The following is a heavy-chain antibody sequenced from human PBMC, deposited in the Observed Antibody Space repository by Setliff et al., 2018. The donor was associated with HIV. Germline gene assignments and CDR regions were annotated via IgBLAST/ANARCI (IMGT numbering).Heavy chain of an antibody. D-gene: IGHD1-26*01. Sequence: QPGGSLRLSCAASGFTFSSYAMHWVRQAPGKGLEWVAVISYDGSNKYYADSVKGRFTISRDNSKNTLYLQMNSLRAEDTAVYYCARTSSWAESLFDYWGQGTLVTVSS. J-gene: IGHJ4*02. CDR1: GFTFSSYA. V-gene: IGHV3-30-3*01. CDR2: ISYDGSNK. CDR3: ARTSSWAESLFDY.